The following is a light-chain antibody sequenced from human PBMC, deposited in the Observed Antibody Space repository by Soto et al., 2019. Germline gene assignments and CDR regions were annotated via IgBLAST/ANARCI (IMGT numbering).Light chain of an antibody. CDR2: GVF. CDR3: QHYDGSPRT. Sequence: ENVLTQSPGTVSLSPGERATLSCRASQGVTSNHLAWYQQKPGQAPRLLIYGVFNRATGIPDRFSGSGSGTDFTLTITRLEPEDSAVYFCQHYDGSPRTFGQVTKLAIK. J-gene: IGKJ2*01. CDR1: QGVTSNH. V-gene: IGKV3-20*01.